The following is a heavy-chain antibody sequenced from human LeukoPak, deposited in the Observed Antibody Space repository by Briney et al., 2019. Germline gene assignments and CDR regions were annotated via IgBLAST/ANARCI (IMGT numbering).Heavy chain of an antibody. J-gene: IGHJ5*02. Sequence: GGSLRLSCAASGFTFSSYGMHWVRQAPGKGMEWVAVVSSDGSIDYYADSVRGRFTVSRDNSKNTMYLQVNSLRAEDTAVYYCTREGMGTTFSAWFDPWGQGTLVTVSS. CDR1: GFTFSSYG. D-gene: IGHD1-7*01. CDR3: TREGMGTTFSAWFDP. CDR2: VSSDGSID. V-gene: IGHV3-30*03.